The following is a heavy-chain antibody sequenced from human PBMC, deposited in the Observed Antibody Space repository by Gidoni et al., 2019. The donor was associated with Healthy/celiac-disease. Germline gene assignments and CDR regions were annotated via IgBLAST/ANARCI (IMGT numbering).Heavy chain of an antibody. CDR2: ITSSGST. Sequence: EVQLVETGGGLLQLGWSLRLSCAASGFTVSSNYMSWGRQAPGKGLEWVRVITSSGSTYYADAVKGRFTITRDNSKNTLYLQMNSLRAEDTAVYYGASKPGGFGELLPPPDYWGQGTLVTVSS. CDR3: ASKPGGFGELLPPPDY. CDR1: GFTVSSNY. J-gene: IGHJ4*02. V-gene: IGHV3-53*02. D-gene: IGHD3-10*01.